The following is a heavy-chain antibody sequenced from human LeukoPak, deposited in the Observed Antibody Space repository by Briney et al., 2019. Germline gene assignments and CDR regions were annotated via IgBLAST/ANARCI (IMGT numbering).Heavy chain of an antibody. CDR1: GYTFTGYY. V-gene: IGHV1-2*02. D-gene: IGHD6-13*01. Sequence: GASVKVSCKASGYTFTGYYMHWFRQAPGQGPEWMGWINPDNGGTIYAENFQGRVTMARDTSISRAYMELSSLTSDDTAVYYCARAQGGAAAGYYYYGLDVWGQGTTVTVSS. J-gene: IGHJ6*02. CDR3: ARAQGGAAAGYYYYGLDV. CDR2: INPDNGGT.